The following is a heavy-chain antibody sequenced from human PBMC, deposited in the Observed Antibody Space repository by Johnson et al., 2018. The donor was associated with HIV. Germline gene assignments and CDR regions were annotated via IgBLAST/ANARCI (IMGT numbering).Heavy chain of an antibody. Sequence: MQLVESGGGLIQPGGSLRLSCAASGFIVSSNYMSWVSQAPGKGLEWVSGFSSGGNTYYADSVKGRFTISRDNSKNTLFLQMNSLRAEDTAVYYCARVGGWGAFDIWGQGTRVTVSS. J-gene: IGHJ3*02. CDR3: ARVGGWGAFDI. D-gene: IGHD3-10*01. CDR1: GFIVSSNY. CDR2: FSSGGNT. V-gene: IGHV3-53*01.